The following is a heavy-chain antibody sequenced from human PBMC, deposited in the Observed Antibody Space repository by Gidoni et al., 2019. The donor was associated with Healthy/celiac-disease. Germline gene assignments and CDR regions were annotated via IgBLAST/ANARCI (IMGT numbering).Heavy chain of an antibody. V-gene: IGHV4-4*02. CDR1: GGSISSNNW. D-gene: IGHD6-13*01. CDR2: IYHSGST. CDR3: ATPRAAGTFDI. J-gene: IGHJ3*02. Sequence: QVQLQDSGPGLVKPSGTLSLTCAVSGGSISSNNWWNWVRKPPGKGLECIGEIYHSGSTTYIPSLKSRVTISGDKSKNQFSLRLSAVTASDTAVYYCATPRAAGTFDIWGQGTMVTVSS.